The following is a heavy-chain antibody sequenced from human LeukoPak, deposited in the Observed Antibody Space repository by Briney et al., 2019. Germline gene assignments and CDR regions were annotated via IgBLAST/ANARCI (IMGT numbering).Heavy chain of an antibody. J-gene: IGHJ4*02. Sequence: PSETLSLTCTVSGGSISSGSYYWSWIRQPAGKGLEWIGRIYTSGSTNYNPSLKSRVTISVDTSMNQFSLKLSSVTAADTAVYYCARDYDYWGQGTLVTVSS. CDR3: ARDYDY. CDR1: GGSISSGSYY. CDR2: IYTSGST. V-gene: IGHV4-61*02.